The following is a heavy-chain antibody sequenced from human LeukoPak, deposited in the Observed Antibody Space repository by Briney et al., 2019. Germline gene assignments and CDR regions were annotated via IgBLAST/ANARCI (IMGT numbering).Heavy chain of an antibody. V-gene: IGHV4-59*01. Sequence: KASETLSLTCTVSGGSISSYYWSWIRQPPGEGLEWIGYIYYSGSTNYNPSLKSRVTISVDTSKNQFSLKLSSVTAADTAVYYCARNGYSGYFDYWGQGTLVTVSS. CDR1: GGSISSYY. CDR3: ARNGYSGYFDY. CDR2: IYYSGST. D-gene: IGHD5-18*01. J-gene: IGHJ4*02.